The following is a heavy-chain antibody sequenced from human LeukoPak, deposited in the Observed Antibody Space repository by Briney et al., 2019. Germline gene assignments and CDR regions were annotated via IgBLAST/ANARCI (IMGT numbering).Heavy chain of an antibody. J-gene: IGHJ6*03. D-gene: IGHD6-19*01. CDR1: GGTFSSYA. CDR2: IIPIFGTA. CDR3: ARETRRYTFSIAVAGPAFGNYYYYYMDV. Sequence: SVKVSCKASGGTFSSYAISWVRQAPGQGLEWMGGIIPIFGTANYAQKFQGRVTITADKSTSTAYMELSSLRAEDTAVYYCARETRRYTFSIAVAGPAFGNYYYYYMDVWGKGTTVTISS. V-gene: IGHV1-69*06.